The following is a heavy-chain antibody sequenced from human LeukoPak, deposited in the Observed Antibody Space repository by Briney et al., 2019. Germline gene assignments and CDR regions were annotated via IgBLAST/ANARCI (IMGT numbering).Heavy chain of an antibody. CDR2: ISGNGGST. J-gene: IGHJ4*02. Sequence: GGSLRLSCAASGFTFSSYAMTWVRQAPGKGLEWVSAISGNGGSTYYADSVKGRFTISRDNSKNTLYLQMNSLRAEDTAVYYCAKFEEVRLVSYFDYWGQGTLVTVSS. V-gene: IGHV3-23*01. CDR3: AKFEEVRLVSYFDY. D-gene: IGHD2-21*01. CDR1: GFTFSSYA.